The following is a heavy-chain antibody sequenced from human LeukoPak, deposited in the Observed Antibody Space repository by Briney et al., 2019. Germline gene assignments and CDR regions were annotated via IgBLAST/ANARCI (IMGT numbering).Heavy chain of an antibody. J-gene: IGHJ4*02. Sequence: PGRSLRLSCAASGFTFSSYGMHWVRQAPGKGLEWVAVISHDGSNKYYADSVKGRFTISRDNSKNTMYLQMNSLRAEDTAVYYCAKGLWFNYGNYLDYWGQGTLVTVSS. CDR3: AKGLWFNYGNYLDY. CDR1: GFTFSSYG. CDR2: ISHDGSNK. V-gene: IGHV3-30*18. D-gene: IGHD2-21*01.